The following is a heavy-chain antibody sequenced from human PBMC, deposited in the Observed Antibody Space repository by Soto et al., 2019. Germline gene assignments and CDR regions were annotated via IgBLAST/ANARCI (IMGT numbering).Heavy chain of an antibody. CDR3: ARDAGELPVVTVGVFVF. J-gene: IGHJ4*02. CDR1: GFTFSNYA. D-gene: IGHD3-22*01. V-gene: IGHV3-23*01. Sequence: HPGGSLRLSCAASGFTFSNYAMSWVRQAPGKGLEWVSAFSGSGDSTFYADSVKGRFTVSRDNSKKTLYLQLNSLRDEDTAVYYCARDAGELPVVTVGVFVFWGRGTLVTVSS. CDR2: FSGSGDST.